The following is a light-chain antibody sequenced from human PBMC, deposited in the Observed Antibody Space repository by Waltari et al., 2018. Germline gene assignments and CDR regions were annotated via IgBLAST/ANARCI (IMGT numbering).Light chain of an antibody. V-gene: IGKV3-11*01. J-gene: IGKJ1*01. CDR3: QQYSNWPPWT. CDR1: QSVGTS. CDR2: DAS. Sequence: EIVLTQSPGTLSLSPGERATLSCRASQSVGTSLAWYQQKPGQAPRLLIYDASTRATGIPSRFSGSGSGTDFTLTISSLEPEDFVVYYCQQYSNWPPWTFGQGTTVEIK.